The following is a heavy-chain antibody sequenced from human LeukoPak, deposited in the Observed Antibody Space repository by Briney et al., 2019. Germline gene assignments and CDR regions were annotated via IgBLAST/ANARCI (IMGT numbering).Heavy chain of an antibody. CDR3: ARGLRYSSSTRYFDY. J-gene: IGHJ4*02. Sequence: SETLSLTCTVSGGSISSYYWSWIRQPPGKGLEWIGEINHSGSTNYNPSLKSRVTISVDTSKNQFSLKLSSVTAADTAVYYCARGLRYSSSTRYFDYWGQGTLVTVSS. V-gene: IGHV4-34*01. D-gene: IGHD6-6*01. CDR1: GGSISSYY. CDR2: INHSGST.